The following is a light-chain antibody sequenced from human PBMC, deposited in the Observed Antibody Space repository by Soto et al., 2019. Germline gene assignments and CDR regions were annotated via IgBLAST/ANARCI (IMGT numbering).Light chain of an antibody. CDR3: QQRANWPRGT. Sequence: EIVLTQSPATLSLSPGERATLSCRASQSVKNFLALYQQKPGQAPRLLIYDVSTRATGIPARFSGSGSGTDFTLTISSLEPEDVAVYYCQQRANWPRGTFGQGTKLDIK. V-gene: IGKV3-11*01. J-gene: IGKJ2*02. CDR1: QSVKNF. CDR2: DVS.